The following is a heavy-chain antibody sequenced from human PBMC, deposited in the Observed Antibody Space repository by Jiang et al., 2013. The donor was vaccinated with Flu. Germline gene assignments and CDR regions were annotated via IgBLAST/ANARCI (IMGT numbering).Heavy chain of an antibody. D-gene: IGHD3/OR15-3a*01. J-gene: IGHJ6*02. CDR2: IYTSGST. CDR3: ARLDEPLPIYYYYGMDV. Sequence: GLVKPSQTLSLTCTVSGGSISSGSYYWSWIRQPAGKGLEWIGRIYTSGSTNYNPSLKSRVTISVDTSKNQFSLKLSSVTAADTAVYYCARLDEPLPIYYYYGMDVWGQGTTVTVSS. V-gene: IGHV4-61*02. CDR1: GGSISSGSYY.